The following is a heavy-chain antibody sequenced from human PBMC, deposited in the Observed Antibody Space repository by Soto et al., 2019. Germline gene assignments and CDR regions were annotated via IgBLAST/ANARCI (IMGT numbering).Heavy chain of an antibody. Sequence: PGGSLRLSCAASGFTFSSYAMSWVRQAPGEGLEWVSAISGSGGSTYYADSVKGRFTISRDNSKNTLYLQMNSLRAEDTAVYYCAKAQSGRGARIEPYYFDYCGQGTLVTVSS. CDR3: AKAQSGRGARIEPYYFDY. V-gene: IGHV3-23*01. J-gene: IGHJ4*02. CDR2: ISGSGGST. D-gene: IGHD3-10*01. CDR1: GFTFSSYA.